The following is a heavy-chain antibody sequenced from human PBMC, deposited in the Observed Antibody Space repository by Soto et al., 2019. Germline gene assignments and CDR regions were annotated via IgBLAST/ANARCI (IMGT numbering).Heavy chain of an antibody. CDR1: GFTFSSYA. V-gene: IGHV3-23*01. J-gene: IGHJ4*02. Sequence: GRSLRLSCAASGFTFSSYAMSWVRQAPGKGLEWVSAISGSGGSTYYADSVKGRFTISRDNSKNTLYLQMNSLRAEDTAVYYCAKVPPGIAAAGPYYFDYWGQGTLVTVSS. CDR3: AKVPPGIAAAGPYYFDY. CDR2: ISGSGGST. D-gene: IGHD6-13*01.